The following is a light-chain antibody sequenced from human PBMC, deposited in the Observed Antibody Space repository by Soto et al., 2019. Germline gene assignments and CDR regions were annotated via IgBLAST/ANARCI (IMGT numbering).Light chain of an antibody. CDR1: SSNIGANYD. Sequence: QSVLTQPPSVSGAPGQRVTISCTGSSSNIGANYDVHWYQHLPGTAPKLLIYTNTNRPSGVPDRFSGSKSGTSAPLAITGLQAEEWAHYYCQSFDTSLSAPVVFGGGTKLTVL. J-gene: IGLJ2*01. V-gene: IGLV1-40*01. CDR3: QSFDTSLSAPVV. CDR2: TNT.